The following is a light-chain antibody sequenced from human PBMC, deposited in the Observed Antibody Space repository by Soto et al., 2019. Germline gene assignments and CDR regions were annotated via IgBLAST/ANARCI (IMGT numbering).Light chain of an antibody. CDR3: QQSYSNPWT. CDR1: QRIGTH. CDR2: AAS. V-gene: IGKV1-39*01. Sequence: DIQMTQSPSSLSASVGDRVTLTCRTSQRIGTHLNWYHEKPGKAPKILIYAASSLQSGVPSRFSGSGSGTDFTLTISSLQPEDFATYYCQQSYSNPWTFGQGTKVDI. J-gene: IGKJ1*01.